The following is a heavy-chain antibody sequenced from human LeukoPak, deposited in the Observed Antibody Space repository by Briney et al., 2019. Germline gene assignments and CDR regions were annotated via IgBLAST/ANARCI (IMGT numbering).Heavy chain of an antibody. V-gene: IGHV3-9*03. Sequence: GSSLRLSCAASGFIFDDYAMLWVRQAPGRGLEWVSGNRWNSGSIGYADSVKGRFTISRDNAKNSLYLQMNSLRAEDMALYYCAKDGTRYDSSGYYSHLDYWGQGRLVTVSS. CDR3: AKDGTRYDSSGYYSHLDY. D-gene: IGHD3-22*01. CDR1: GFIFDDYA. J-gene: IGHJ4*02. CDR2: NRWNSGSI.